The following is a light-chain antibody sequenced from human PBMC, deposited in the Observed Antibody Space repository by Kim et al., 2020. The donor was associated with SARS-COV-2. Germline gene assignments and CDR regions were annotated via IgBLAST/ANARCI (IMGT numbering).Light chain of an antibody. CDR2: SNN. CDR3: AAWDDSLKGV. V-gene: IGLV1-44*01. Sequence: PGQRVTISCSGSSSNSGSKTVNWYQQLPGTAPKLLIYSNNQRPSGVPDRFSGSKSGTSASLAISGLQSEDEADYYCAAWDDSLKGVFGGGTQLTVL. CDR1: SSNSGSKT. J-gene: IGLJ2*01.